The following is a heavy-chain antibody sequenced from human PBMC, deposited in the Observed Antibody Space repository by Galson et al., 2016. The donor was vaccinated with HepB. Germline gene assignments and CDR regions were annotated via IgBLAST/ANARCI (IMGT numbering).Heavy chain of an antibody. J-gene: IGHJ6*02. CDR1: GFTFASYG. CDR3: ARDIYGPTYFYYYGLDV. D-gene: IGHD2/OR15-2a*01. Sequence: SLRLSCAGSGFTFASYGMNWVRQAPGKGPEWVSYITSSGGAIYYTDSVKGRFTISRNNAKNSLYLQMNSLSAEDTAVYYCARDIYGPTYFYYYGLDVWGEGTTVTVS. CDR2: ITSSGGAI. V-gene: IGHV3-48*01.